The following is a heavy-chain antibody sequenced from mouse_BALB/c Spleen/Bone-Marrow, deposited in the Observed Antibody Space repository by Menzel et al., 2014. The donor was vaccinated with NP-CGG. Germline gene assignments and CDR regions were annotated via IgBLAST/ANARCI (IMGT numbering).Heavy chain of an antibody. CDR3: ARHEDGYYDAMDY. CDR2: ISSGGGST. D-gene: IGHD2-3*01. CDR1: GFAFSSYH. J-gene: IGHJ4*01. V-gene: IGHV5-12-1*01. Sequence: EVQVVESGGGLVKPGGSLKLSCAASGFAFSSYHMSWVRQTPEKRLEWVAYISSGGGSTYYPDTVKGRLTISRDNAKNTLYLQMSSLKSEDTAMYYCARHEDGYYDAMDYWGQGTSVTVPS.